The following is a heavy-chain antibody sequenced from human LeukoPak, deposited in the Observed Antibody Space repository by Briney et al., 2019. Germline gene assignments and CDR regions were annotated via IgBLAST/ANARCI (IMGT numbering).Heavy chain of an antibody. Sequence: PSETLSLTCTVSGGSISSGSYYWSWIRQPAGKGLEWIGRIYTSGSTNYNPSLKSRVTISVDTSKNQFSLKLSSVTAADTAVYYCARRDIATGIDFWGQGTLVTVSS. J-gene: IGHJ4*02. D-gene: IGHD3-9*01. V-gene: IGHV4-61*02. CDR3: ARRDIATGIDF. CDR2: IYTSGST. CDR1: GGSISSGSYY.